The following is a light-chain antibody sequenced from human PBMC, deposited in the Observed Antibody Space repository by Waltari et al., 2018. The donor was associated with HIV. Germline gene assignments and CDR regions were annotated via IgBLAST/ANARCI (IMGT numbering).Light chain of an antibody. Sequence: QSGLSQPPSTSRPPGQRVDIPCSGRSSNVGKTYVSCFQQFSGAAPRLRIYRNDRRPSAVPDRFTASKSGTSASLVISGLRADDEAEYFCASWDDALSSGLFGGGTRLTVL. CDR1: SSNVGKTY. CDR2: RND. V-gene: IGLV1-47*01. CDR3: ASWDDALSSGL. J-gene: IGLJ6*01.